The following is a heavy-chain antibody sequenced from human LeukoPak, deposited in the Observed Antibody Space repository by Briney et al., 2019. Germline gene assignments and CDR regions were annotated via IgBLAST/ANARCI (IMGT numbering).Heavy chain of an antibody. V-gene: IGHV5-10-1*01. CDR1: GYSFSSYW. J-gene: IGHJ5*02. D-gene: IGHD6-19*01. Sequence: GESLKISCKGSGYSFSSYWISWVRQMPGKDLEWMGRIDPTDSYTDYSPSFQGHVTISVDRSISTAYLQWSSLKASDTAMYFCASSRAGTLKVHNWFDPWGQGSLVTVSS. CDR2: IDPTDSYT. CDR3: ASSRAGTLKVHNWFDP.